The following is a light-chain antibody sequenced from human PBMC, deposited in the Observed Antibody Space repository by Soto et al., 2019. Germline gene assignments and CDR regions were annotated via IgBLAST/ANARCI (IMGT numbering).Light chain of an antibody. CDR2: GAS. V-gene: IGKV3-20*01. CDR1: QSVSNNY. CDR3: QQFGGSPTWT. J-gene: IGKJ1*01. Sequence: EIGLTQSPGTPSLSPGERANLSCRAIQSVSNNYLAWYQQKPGQAPRLLIYGASNRATGIPDRFSGSGSGTDFTLTISRLEPEDFAVYYCQQFGGSPTWTFGQGTKVDI.